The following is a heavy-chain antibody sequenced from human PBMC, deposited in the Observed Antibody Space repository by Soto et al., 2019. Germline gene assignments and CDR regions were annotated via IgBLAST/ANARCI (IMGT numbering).Heavy chain of an antibody. J-gene: IGHJ4*02. CDR1: GFTFSSYA. Sequence: VGSLRLSCAASGFTFSSYAMNWVRQAPGKGLEWVSAISGSGGSTYYADSVKGRFTISRDNSKNTLYLQMNSLRAEDTAVYYCARTTGSRLYDYWGKATLLADSS. CDR2: ISGSGGST. CDR3: ARTTGSRLYDY. V-gene: IGHV3-23*01. D-gene: IGHD1-1*01.